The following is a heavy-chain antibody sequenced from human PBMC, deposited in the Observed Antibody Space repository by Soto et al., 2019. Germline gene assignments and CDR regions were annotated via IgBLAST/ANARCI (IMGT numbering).Heavy chain of an antibody. J-gene: IGHJ3*02. CDR2: ISSSSSYI. V-gene: IGHV3-21*01. Sequence: PGGSQRVSSAAAEFTFRSYGMNWVSQDPGKGLEWVSSISSSSSYIYYADSVKGRFTISRDNAKNSLYLQMNSLRAEDTAVYYCARDRAKTYYDILTGLDAFDIWGQGTMVTVSS. D-gene: IGHD3-9*01. CDR1: EFTFRSYG. CDR3: ARDRAKTYYDILTGLDAFDI.